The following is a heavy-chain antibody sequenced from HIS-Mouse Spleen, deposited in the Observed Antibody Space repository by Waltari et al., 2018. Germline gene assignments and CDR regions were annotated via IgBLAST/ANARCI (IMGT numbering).Heavy chain of an antibody. CDR2: ISYDGSNK. J-gene: IGHJ4*02. Sequence: QVQLVESGGGVAQPGRSLRLSCAASGLTFSSYAMHWVRQAPGKGLEWVAVISYDGSNKYYADSVKGRFTISRDNSKNTLYLQMNSLRAEDTAVYYCARDHRNNWAIRDWGQGTLVTVSS. D-gene: IGHD1-20*01. CDR3: ARDHRNNWAIRD. V-gene: IGHV3-30-3*01. CDR1: GLTFSSYA.